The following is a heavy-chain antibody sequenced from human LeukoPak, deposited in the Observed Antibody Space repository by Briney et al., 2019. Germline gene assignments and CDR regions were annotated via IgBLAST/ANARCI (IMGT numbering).Heavy chain of an antibody. J-gene: IGHJ6*02. CDR1: GYTFTGYY. CDR3: ARERALVRRYGMDV. CDR2: INPNSGGT. V-gene: IGHV1-2*06. Sequence: ASVKVSCKASGYTFTGYYMHWVRQAPGQGLEWMGRINPNSGGTNYAQKFQGRVTITADESTSTAYMELSSLRSEGTAVYYCARERALVRRYGMDVWGQGTTVTVSS. D-gene: IGHD6-6*01.